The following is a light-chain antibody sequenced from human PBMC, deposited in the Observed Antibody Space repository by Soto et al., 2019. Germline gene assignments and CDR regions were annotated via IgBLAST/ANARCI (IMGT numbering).Light chain of an antibody. CDR3: QQANSLPLT. Sequence: DIQMTQSPSSVSASVGDRVTITCRATQGISNWLAWYQQNPGQAPKLLIYAATSLQDGVPLRFSGSGSGADFTLAISALQPEDFATYYCQQANSLPLTFGGGTKVEIK. CDR2: AAT. CDR1: QGISNW. V-gene: IGKV1-12*01. J-gene: IGKJ4*01.